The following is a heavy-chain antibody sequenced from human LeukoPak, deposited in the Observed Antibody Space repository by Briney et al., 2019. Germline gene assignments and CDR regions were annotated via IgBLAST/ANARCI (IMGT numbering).Heavy chain of an antibody. Sequence: SETLSLTCTVSGGSISSGDYYWSWIRQPPGKGLEWIGYIYYSGSAYYNPSLKSRVTISVDTSKNQFSLQLSPVTAADTAVYYCPREHTFGAVIVIRDDAFDIWGQGTMVTVSS. V-gene: IGHV4-30-4*01. CDR1: GGSISSGDYY. J-gene: IGHJ3*02. CDR2: IYYSGSA. D-gene: IGHD3-16*02. CDR3: PREHTFGAVIVIRDDAFDI.